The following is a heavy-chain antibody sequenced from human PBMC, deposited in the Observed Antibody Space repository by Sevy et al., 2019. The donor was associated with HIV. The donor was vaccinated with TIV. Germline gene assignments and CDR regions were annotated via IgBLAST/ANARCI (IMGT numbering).Heavy chain of an antibody. J-gene: IGHJ4*02. CDR1: GFTFSSHE. Sequence: GGSLRLSCAASGFTFSSHEMNWVRQAPGKGLEWVSYISSSGSTIYYADSVKGRFTISRDNAKNSLYLQMNSLRAEDTAVYYCAREAAWFGEGGFDYWGQGTLVTVSS. CDR3: AREAAWFGEGGFDY. V-gene: IGHV3-48*03. D-gene: IGHD3-10*01. CDR2: ISSSGSTI.